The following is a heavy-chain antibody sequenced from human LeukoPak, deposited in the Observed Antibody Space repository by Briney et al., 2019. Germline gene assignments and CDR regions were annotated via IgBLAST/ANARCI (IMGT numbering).Heavy chain of an antibody. Sequence: GGSLRLSCAASGFTFSSYNMNWVRQAPGKGLEWVSSITSSSSYIYYADSVKGRFTISRDNAKNSLYLQINSLRAEDTAVYYCAELGITMIGGVWGKGTTVTISS. D-gene: IGHD3-10*02. J-gene: IGHJ6*04. CDR1: GFTFSSYN. CDR3: AELGITMIGGV. V-gene: IGHV3-21*01. CDR2: ITSSSSYI.